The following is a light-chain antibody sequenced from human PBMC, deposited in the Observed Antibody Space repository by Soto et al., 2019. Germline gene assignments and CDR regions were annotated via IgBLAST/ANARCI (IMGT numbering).Light chain of an antibody. Sequence: AIQLTQSPSSLSASVGDRVTITCRASQGISSALAWYQQKPGKAPKLLIYDASTLESGVPSRFSGSASGTDFTLTISSLQPEDFATYYCQQFNNYWTFGQGTKVDIK. V-gene: IGKV1D-13*01. J-gene: IGKJ1*01. CDR3: QQFNNYWT. CDR2: DAS. CDR1: QGISSA.